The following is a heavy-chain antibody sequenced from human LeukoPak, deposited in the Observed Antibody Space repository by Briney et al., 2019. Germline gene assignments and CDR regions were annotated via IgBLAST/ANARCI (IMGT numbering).Heavy chain of an antibody. CDR3: TSPGLDYSGGYDAFDI. CDR1: GFTFSGSA. V-gene: IGHV3-73*01. Sequence: GGSLRLSCAASGFTFSGSAMHWVRQASGKGLEWVGRIRSKANSYATAYAASVKGRFTISRDDSKNTPYLQMNSLKTEDTAVYYCTSPGLDYSGGYDAFDIWGQGTMVTVSS. CDR2: IRSKANSYAT. J-gene: IGHJ3*02. D-gene: IGHD4-23*01.